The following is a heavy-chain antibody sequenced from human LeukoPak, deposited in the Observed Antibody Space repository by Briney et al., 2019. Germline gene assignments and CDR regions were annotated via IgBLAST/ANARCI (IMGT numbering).Heavy chain of an antibody. V-gene: IGHV3-7*03. CDR1: GFTFSESW. Sequence: SGGSLRLSCVVSGFTFSESWMSWVRQAPGKGLGWVASLNLDGSDKYYVDSVKGRFTISRDNAKNSLYLQMDSLRVEDTAVYYCAKEPASSGWFDPWGQGTLVAVSS. D-gene: IGHD6-19*01. CDR3: AKEPASSGWFDP. CDR2: LNLDGSDK. J-gene: IGHJ5*02.